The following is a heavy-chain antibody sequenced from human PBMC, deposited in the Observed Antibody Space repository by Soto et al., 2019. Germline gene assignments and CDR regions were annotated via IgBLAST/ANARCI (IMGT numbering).Heavy chain of an antibody. CDR2: IYRGGTI. V-gene: IGHV3-53*01. D-gene: IGHD2-15*01. CDR1: GFSVSDNY. CDR3: ARVSCSGGGCYPDWYFDL. Sequence: EVRLMESGGGLIQPGGSLTVSCAASGFSVSDNYMSWVRQPPGKGLEWVSVIYRGGTIFYAGSVKGRFIISRDSSKNTMYLQMNTLRGEDTATYYCARVSCSGGGCYPDWYFDLWGRGTLVTVSS. J-gene: IGHJ2*01.